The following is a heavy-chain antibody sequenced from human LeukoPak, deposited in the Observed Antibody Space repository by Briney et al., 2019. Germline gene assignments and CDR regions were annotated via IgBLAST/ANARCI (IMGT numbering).Heavy chain of an antibody. V-gene: IGHV3-30*01. CDR1: GFTFSSYA. D-gene: IGHD3-3*02. J-gene: IGHJ6*03. CDR3: ARDPTLTHFWSGYLGADYYYYMDV. CDR2: ISYDGSNK. Sequence: GGSLRLSCAASGFTFSSYAMHWVRQAPGKGLEWVAVISYDGSNKYYADSVKGRFTISRDNSKNTLYLQMNSLRAEDTAAYYCARDPTLTHFWSGYLGADYYYYMDVWGKGTTVTVSS.